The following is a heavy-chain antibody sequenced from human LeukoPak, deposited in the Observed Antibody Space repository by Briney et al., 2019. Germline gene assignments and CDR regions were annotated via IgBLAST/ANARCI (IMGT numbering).Heavy chain of an antibody. V-gene: IGHV1-69*13. CDR2: IIPIFGTA. Sequence: SVKVSCKASGYTFTSYGISWVRQAPGQGLEWMGGIIPIFGTANYAQKFQGRVTITADESTSTAYMELSSLRSEDTAVYYCARGDSSSWFRRSDYWGQGTLVTVSS. CDR1: GYTFTSYG. J-gene: IGHJ4*02. D-gene: IGHD6-13*01. CDR3: ARGDSSSWFRRSDY.